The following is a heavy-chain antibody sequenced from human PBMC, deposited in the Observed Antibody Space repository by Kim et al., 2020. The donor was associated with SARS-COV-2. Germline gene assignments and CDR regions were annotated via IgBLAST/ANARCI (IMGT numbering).Heavy chain of an antibody. Sequence: GGSLRLSCTASGFTFSNSGMAWVRQAPGKGKEWVSAIGVSGSTFYPASVRGRFIISRDNSENTLYLQMNSLRVEDTAIYYCAKERVGSGWGSYHEYWGQGTLVTVS. D-gene: IGHD6-25*01. J-gene: IGHJ4*02. V-gene: IGHV3-23*01. CDR3: AKERVGSGWGSYHEY. CDR1: GFTFSNSG. CDR2: IGVSGST.